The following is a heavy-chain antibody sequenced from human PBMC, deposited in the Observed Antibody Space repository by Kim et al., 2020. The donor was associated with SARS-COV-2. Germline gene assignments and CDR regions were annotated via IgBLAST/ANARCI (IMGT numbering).Heavy chain of an antibody. D-gene: IGHD3-10*01. Sequence: GGSLRLSCAASGFTFSSHAMSWVRQAPGKGLEWVSAISGSGGSTYYADSVKGRFTISRDNSKNTLYLQMNSLRAEDTAVYYCAKDSIFMVRGRRYFDLWGRGTLVTVSS. CDR1: GFTFSSHA. CDR3: AKDSIFMVRGRRYFDL. CDR2: ISGSGGST. V-gene: IGHV3-23*01. J-gene: IGHJ2*01.